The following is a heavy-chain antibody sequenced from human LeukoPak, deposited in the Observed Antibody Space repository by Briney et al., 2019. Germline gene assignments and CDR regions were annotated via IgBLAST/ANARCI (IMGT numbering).Heavy chain of an antibody. V-gene: IGHV3-23*01. CDR2: ISGSGGST. CDR3: AKKTEDYYGSGSYYTSPYYFDY. Sequence: GGSLRLSCAASGFTFSSYGMSWVRQAPGKGLEWVSAISGSGGSTYYADSVKGRFTISRDNSKNTLYLQMNSLRAEDTAIYYCAKKTEDYYGSGSYYTSPYYFDYWGQGTLVTVSS. D-gene: IGHD3-10*01. J-gene: IGHJ4*02. CDR1: GFTFSSYG.